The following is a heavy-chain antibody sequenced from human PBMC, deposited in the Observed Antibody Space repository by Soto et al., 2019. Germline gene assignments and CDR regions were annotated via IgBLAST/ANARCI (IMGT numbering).Heavy chain of an antibody. CDR3: ARLAYSGCLQT. V-gene: IGHV4-39*02. Sequence: SETLSLTCDVSGDSISTSSYYWGWIRQPPGKGLEWIASIYYSGATYYNPSLQSRVTISVDTSNNRFSLTLSSLTAADTAVYFCARLAYSGCLQTWGQGSLVTVSS. D-gene: IGHD1-26*01. J-gene: IGHJ1*01. CDR1: GDSISTSSYY. CDR2: IYYSGAT.